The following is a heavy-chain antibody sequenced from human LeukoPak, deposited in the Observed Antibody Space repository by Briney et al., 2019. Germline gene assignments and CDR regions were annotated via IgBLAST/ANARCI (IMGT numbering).Heavy chain of an antibody. CDR2: INAGNGNT. V-gene: IGHV1-3*01. CDR1: GYTFTSYA. Sequence: ASAKVSCKASGYTFTSYAMHWVRQAPGQRLEWMGWINAGNGNTKYSQKFQGRVTITRDTSASTAYMELSSLRSEDTAVYYCARDLGSSGWYLTSYYYYGMDVWGQGTTVTVSS. D-gene: IGHD6-19*01. CDR3: ARDLGSSGWYLTSYYYYGMDV. J-gene: IGHJ6*02.